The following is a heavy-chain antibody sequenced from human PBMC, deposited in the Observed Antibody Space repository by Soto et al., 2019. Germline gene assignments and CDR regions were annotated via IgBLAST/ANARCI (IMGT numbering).Heavy chain of an antibody. V-gene: IGHV3-21*04. CDR2: ITVGSSHI. J-gene: IGHJ4*02. Sequence: GGSLRLSCTGSGFPFSAYNINWVRQAPGKGLEWVSSITVGSSHIYQPNSMKGRFTISRDDAKNSVYLEMNSLRPEDTALYYCVKDSESSGYLTHLDYWGQGTLVTVSS. CDR1: GFPFSAYN. D-gene: IGHD3-22*01. CDR3: VKDSESSGYLTHLDY.